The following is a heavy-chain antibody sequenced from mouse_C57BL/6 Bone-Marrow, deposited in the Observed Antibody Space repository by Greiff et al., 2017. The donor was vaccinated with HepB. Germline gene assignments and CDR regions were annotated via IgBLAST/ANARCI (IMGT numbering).Heavy chain of an antibody. CDR3: TRASLLRRGYFDV. D-gene: IGHD1-2*01. J-gene: IGHJ1*03. CDR2: IRNKANNHAT. CDR1: GFTFSDAW. V-gene: IGHV6-6*01. Sequence: EVKVEESGGGLVQPGGSMKLSCAASGFTFSDAWMDWVRQSPEKGLEWVAEIRNKANNHATYYAESVKGRFTISRDDSKSSVYLQMNSLRAEDTGIYYCTRASLLRRGYFDVWGTGTTVTVSS.